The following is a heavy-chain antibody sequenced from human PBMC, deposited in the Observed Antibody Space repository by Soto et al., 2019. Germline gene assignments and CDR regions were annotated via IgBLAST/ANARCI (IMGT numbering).Heavy chain of an antibody. Sequence: QVQLQESGPGLVKPSQTLSLTCTVSGGSISSGGYYWSWIRQHPGKGLEWIGYIYYSGSTYYNPSLKSRVTISVDTSKNQFSLKLSSVTAADTAVYYCARDQRTSLRASRSLNWGQGTLVTVSS. V-gene: IGHV4-31*03. D-gene: IGHD1-26*01. CDR2: IYYSGST. J-gene: IGHJ4*02. CDR1: GGSISSGGYY. CDR3: ARDQRTSLRASRSLN.